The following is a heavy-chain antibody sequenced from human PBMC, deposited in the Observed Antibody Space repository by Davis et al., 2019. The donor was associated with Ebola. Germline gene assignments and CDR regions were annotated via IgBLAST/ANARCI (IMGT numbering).Heavy chain of an antibody. CDR3: ASLVLTDVWGMDV. CDR2: ISSSSSTI. Sequence: ETLSLTCAASGFTFSSYSMNWVRQAPGKGLEWVSYISSSSSTIYYADSVKGRFTISRDNAKNSLYLQMNSLRAEDTAVYYCASLVLTDVWGMDVWGQGTTVTVSS. V-gene: IGHV3-48*01. D-gene: IGHD3-9*01. CDR1: GFTFSSYS. J-gene: IGHJ6*02.